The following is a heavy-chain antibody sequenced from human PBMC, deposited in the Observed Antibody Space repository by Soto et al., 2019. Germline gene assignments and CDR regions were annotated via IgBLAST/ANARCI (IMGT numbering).Heavy chain of an antibody. J-gene: IGHJ4*02. CDR3: ARVVSFFGGHAGY. D-gene: IGHD3-3*02. Sequence: ASVKVSCKPSGYTFTEFDINWVRQAPGQGLEWMGCINTNTGNTGYAQKFQGRVTMTRDTSISTAYMELRRLRSEDTAVYYCARVVSFFGGHAGYGGQGTLVTVSS. V-gene: IGHV1-8*01. CDR2: INTNTGNT. CDR1: GYTFTEFD.